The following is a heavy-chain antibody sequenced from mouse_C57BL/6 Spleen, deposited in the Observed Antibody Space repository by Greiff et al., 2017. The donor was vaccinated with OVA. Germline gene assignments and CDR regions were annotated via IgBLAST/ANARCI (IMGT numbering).Heavy chain of an antibody. CDR2: ISDGGSYT. CDR3: ARSNHDY. V-gene: IGHV5-4*01. D-gene: IGHD6-1*01. J-gene: IGHJ2*01. Sequence: EVQGVESGGGLVKPGGSLKLSCAASGFTFSSYAMSWVRQTPEQRLEWVATISDGGSYTYYPDNVKGRFTISRDNAKNNLYLQMSHLKSEDTAMYYCARSNHDYWGQGTTLTVSS. CDR1: GFTFSSYA.